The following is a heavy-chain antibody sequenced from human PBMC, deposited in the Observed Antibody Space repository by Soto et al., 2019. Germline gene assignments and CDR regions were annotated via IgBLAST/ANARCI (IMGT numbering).Heavy chain of an antibody. CDR2: ISSSSSYV. V-gene: IGHV3-21*01. D-gene: IGHD1-1*01. CDR3: ARELERRGGWFDP. Sequence: EVQLVESGGGLVKPGGSLRLSCAAAGFTVSSYSMNWVRQAPGKGLEWVSSISSSSSYVYYADSVKGRFTISRDNAKNSLYLQMNSLRAEDTAVYYCARELERRGGWFDPWGQGTLVTVSS. J-gene: IGHJ5*02. CDR1: GFTVSSYS.